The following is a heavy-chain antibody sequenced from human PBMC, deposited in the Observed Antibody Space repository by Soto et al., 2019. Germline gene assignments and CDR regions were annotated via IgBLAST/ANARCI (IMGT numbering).Heavy chain of an antibody. CDR2: ISAYNGNT. D-gene: IGHD3-10*01. Sequence: ASVKVSCKASGYTFTSYGISWVRQAPGQGLEWMGWISAYNGNTNYAQKLQGRVTMTTDTSTSTAYMELGSLRSDDTAVYYCARVYHDGSGSYSNWFDPWGQGTLVTVSS. J-gene: IGHJ5*02. CDR3: ARVYHDGSGSYSNWFDP. CDR1: GYTFTSYG. V-gene: IGHV1-18*04.